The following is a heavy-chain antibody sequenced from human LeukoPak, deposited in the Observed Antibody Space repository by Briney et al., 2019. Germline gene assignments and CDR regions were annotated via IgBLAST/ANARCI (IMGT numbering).Heavy chain of an antibody. D-gene: IGHD6-19*01. Sequence: ASVKVSCKASGYTFTGYYMHWVRQAPGQGLEWMGWINPNSGGTNYAQKFQGWVTMTRDTSISTAYMELSRLRSDDTAVYYCARGYSRGWYDRVFDYWGQGTLVTVSS. CDR1: GYTFTGYY. CDR2: INPNSGGT. V-gene: IGHV1-2*04. J-gene: IGHJ4*02. CDR3: ARGYSRGWYDRVFDY.